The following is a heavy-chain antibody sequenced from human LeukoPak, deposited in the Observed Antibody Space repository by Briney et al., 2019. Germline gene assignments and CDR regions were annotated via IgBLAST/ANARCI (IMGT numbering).Heavy chain of an antibody. V-gene: IGHV3-23*01. CDR2: ISGSGGST. D-gene: IGHD4-23*01. J-gene: IGHJ3*02. CDR3: ARLRVVTLDAFDI. CDR1: GFTFSSYA. Sequence: GGSLRLSRAASGFTFSSYAMSWVRQAPGKGLEWVSAISGSGGSTYYADSVKGRFTISRDNSKNTLYLQMNSLRAEDTAVYYCARLRVVTLDAFDIWGQGTMVTVSS.